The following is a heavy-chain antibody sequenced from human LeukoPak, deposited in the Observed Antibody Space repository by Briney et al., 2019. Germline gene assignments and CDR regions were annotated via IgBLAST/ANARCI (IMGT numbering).Heavy chain of an antibody. J-gene: IGHJ6*02. CDR2: IYYSGST. CDR3: ARGSGYPPNYYYYYGMDV. V-gene: IGHV4-31*03. CDR1: GGSISSGGYY. D-gene: IGHD3-22*01. Sequence: ASETLSLTCTVSGGSISSGGYYWSWIRQHPGKGLEWIGYIYYSGSTYYNPSLKSRVTISVDTSKNQFSLKLSSVTAADTAVYYCARGSGYPPNYYYYYGMDVWGQGTTVTVSS.